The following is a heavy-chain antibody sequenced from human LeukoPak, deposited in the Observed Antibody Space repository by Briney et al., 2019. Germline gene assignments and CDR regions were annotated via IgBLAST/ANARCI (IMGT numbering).Heavy chain of an antibody. D-gene: IGHD6-6*01. J-gene: IGHJ6*02. CDR2: IYSGGST. Sequence: GGSLRLSCAASGFTVSSNYMSWVRQAPGKGLEWVSVIYSGGSTYYADSVKGRFTISRDNSKNTLYLQMNSLRAEDTAVYYCARDSSSGVYYYYGMDVWGQETTVTVSS. V-gene: IGHV3-66*01. CDR3: ARDSSSGVYYYYGMDV. CDR1: GFTVSSNY.